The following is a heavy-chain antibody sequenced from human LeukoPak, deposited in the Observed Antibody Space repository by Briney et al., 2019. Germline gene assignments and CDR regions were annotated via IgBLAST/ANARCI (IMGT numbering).Heavy chain of an antibody. CDR3: ARGRELLRDAFDI. CDR1: GFTFNSYS. D-gene: IGHD1-26*01. Sequence: GGSLRLSCAASGFTFNSYSMNWVRQAPGKGLEWVSSISSSSSYIYYADSVRGRFTISRDNAENSLYLQMNSLRAEDTAVYYCARGRELLRDAFDIWGQGTMVTVSS. CDR2: ISSSSSYI. J-gene: IGHJ3*02. V-gene: IGHV3-21*01.